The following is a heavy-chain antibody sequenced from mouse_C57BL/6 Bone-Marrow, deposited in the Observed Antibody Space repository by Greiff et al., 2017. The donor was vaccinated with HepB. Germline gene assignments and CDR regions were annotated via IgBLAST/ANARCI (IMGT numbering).Heavy chain of an antibody. CDR1: GYAFTNYL. V-gene: IGHV1-54*01. Sequence: QVQLQQSGAELVRPGTSVKVSCKASGYAFTNYLIEWVKQRPGQGLEWIGVINPGSGGTNYNEKFKGKATLTADKSSSTAYMQLSSLTSEDSAVYFCGIDSSGSAFAYWGQGTLVTVSA. CDR2: INPGSGGT. J-gene: IGHJ3*01. D-gene: IGHD3-2*02. CDR3: GIDSSGSAFAY.